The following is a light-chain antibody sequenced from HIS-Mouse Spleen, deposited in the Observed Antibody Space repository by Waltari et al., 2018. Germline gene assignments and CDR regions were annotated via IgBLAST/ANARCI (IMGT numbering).Light chain of an antibody. CDR1: ALPTQS. CDR3: QSADSSGTGWV. V-gene: IGLV3-25*03. Sequence: SYELTQPPAGSVSPEHTATVTCSGDALPTQSAYWYQQKPGQAPVLVIYKDSERPSGIPERFSGSSSGTTVTLTISGVQAEDEADYYCQSADSSGTGWVFGGGTKLTVL. CDR2: KDS. J-gene: IGLJ3*02.